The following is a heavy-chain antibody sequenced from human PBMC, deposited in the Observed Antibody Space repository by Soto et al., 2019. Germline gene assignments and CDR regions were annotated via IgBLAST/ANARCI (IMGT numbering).Heavy chain of an antibody. V-gene: IGHV4-4*02. CDR3: ARAGEMATHFDY. CDR1: GGSISSNHW. D-gene: IGHD2-15*01. J-gene: IGHJ4*02. CDR2: IYHDDSN. Sequence: QVQLQESGPELVKPSGTLSLICTVSGGSISSNHWWSWVRQSPGKGLEWIGEIYHDDSNNCNPSLKSRVSISIDKSKNQISLKLSSVTAADTAVYYCARAGEMATHFDYWGQGSLVTVSS.